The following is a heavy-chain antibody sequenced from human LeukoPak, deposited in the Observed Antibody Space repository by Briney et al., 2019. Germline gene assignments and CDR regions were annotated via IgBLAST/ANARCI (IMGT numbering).Heavy chain of an antibody. CDR1: GYTFTGYY. D-gene: IGHD3-22*01. J-gene: IGHJ3*02. CDR3: ARDPPQDYYDSSGYYPDAFDI. Sequence: ASVKVSCKASGYTFTGYYMHWVRQAPGQGLEWMGWISAYNGDTNYAQKLQGRVTMTTDTSTSTAYMELRSLRSDDTAVYYCARDPPQDYYDSSGYYPDAFDIWGQGTMVTVSS. CDR2: ISAYNGDT. V-gene: IGHV1-18*04.